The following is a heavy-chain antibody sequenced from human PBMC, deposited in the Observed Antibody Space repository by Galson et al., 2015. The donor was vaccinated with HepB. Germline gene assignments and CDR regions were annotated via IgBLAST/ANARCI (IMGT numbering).Heavy chain of an antibody. CDR2: FYISGTT. D-gene: IGHD3-10*01. Sequence: SETLSLTCTISGVSGGSISNYYWAWIRQPAGKGLEWIGRFYISGTTNYNPSLRSRVTMSLDTSKNQFSLNLSSVTAADTAVYYCARGREKSPYYYGSGRHTREYYYYYMDVWGKGTTVTVSS. J-gene: IGHJ6*03. CDR3: ARGREKSPYYYGSGRHTREYYYYYMDV. V-gene: IGHV4-4*07. CDR1: GGSISNYY.